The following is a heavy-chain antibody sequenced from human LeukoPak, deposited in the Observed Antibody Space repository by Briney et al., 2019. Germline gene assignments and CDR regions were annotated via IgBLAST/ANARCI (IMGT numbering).Heavy chain of an antibody. J-gene: IGHJ4*02. CDR2: IWYDGSNK. Sequence: GGPLRLSCAASGFTFSSYSMNWVRQAPGKGLEWVAVIWYDGSNKYYADSVKGRFTISRDNAKNSLYLQMNSLRAEDTAVYYCVRDFGSSVDYWGQGTLVTVSS. V-gene: IGHV3-33*08. CDR1: GFTFSSYS. CDR3: VRDFGSSVDY. D-gene: IGHD1-26*01.